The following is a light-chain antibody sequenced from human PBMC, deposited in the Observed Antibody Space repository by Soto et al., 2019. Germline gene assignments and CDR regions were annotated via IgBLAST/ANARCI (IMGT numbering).Light chain of an antibody. CDR1: QSVSWY. V-gene: IGKV3-11*01. Sequence: EIVLTQSPATLSLSPGERATLSCRASQSVSWYLAWYQQKSGQAPRLLIYEASNRATGIPARFSGSGSGTDFTLTINSLEPEDFVVYYCQQRSEWPLTFGGGTKVEIK. CDR2: EAS. CDR3: QQRSEWPLT. J-gene: IGKJ4*01.